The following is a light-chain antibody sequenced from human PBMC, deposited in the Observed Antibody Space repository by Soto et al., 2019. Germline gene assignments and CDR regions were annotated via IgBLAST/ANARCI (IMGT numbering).Light chain of an antibody. J-gene: IGKJ1*01. CDR1: HSISSY. Sequence: DVQMTQSPSNLSASVGDRVTITGRASHSISSYLAWYQQKPGKAPKVLIYKASSLESGVPSRFSGSGSGTEFTLTISSLQPDDFATYYCQHYNSYSEAFGQGTKVDIK. V-gene: IGKV1-5*03. CDR3: QHYNSYSEA. CDR2: KAS.